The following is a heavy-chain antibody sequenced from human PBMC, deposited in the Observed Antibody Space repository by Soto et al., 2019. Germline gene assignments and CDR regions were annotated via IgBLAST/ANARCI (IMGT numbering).Heavy chain of an antibody. V-gene: IGHV6-1*01. D-gene: IGHD3-22*01. CDR2: TYYRSKWYN. Sequence: PSQTLPLPCAISGDSVSSNSASWNLIRQSPSRGLEWLGRTYYRSKWYNHYAVSVKSRITVNPDTSKNQLSLQLNSVTPEDTAVYYCARSGPGGYIDYWGQGTLVTVSS. CDR3: ARSGPGGYIDY. J-gene: IGHJ4*02. CDR1: GDSVSSNSAS.